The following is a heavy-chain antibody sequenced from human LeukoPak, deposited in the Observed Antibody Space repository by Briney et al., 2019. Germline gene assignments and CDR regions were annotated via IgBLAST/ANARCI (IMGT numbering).Heavy chain of an antibody. CDR3: ARGLYCSGGSCRFDY. V-gene: IGHV5-51*01. CDR1: GYSFTRSW. D-gene: IGHD2-15*01. Sequence: GESLKISCEGSGYSFTRSWIGWVRQMPGKGVEWVGIIYPGDSDIRYSPSFQGQVTISADKSITTAYLQWSSLKASDTAIYYCARGLYCSGGSCRFDYWGQGTLVTVSS. J-gene: IGHJ4*02. CDR2: IYPGDSDI.